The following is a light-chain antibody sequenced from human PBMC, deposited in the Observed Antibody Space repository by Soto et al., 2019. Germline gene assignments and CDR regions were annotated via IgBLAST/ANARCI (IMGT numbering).Light chain of an antibody. CDR2: AAS. CDR1: QGISSW. CDR3: QRASSFPLA. Sequence: DIQMTQSPSSVSSSVGHRVTITCRASQGISSWLAWSEQKPGKAPKLLIYAASSLQSVVPTRFSGSGSETDFNLTISSLQPEEFAAYYCQRASSFPLAFGEGTKVEIK. V-gene: IGKV1-12*01. J-gene: IGKJ4*01.